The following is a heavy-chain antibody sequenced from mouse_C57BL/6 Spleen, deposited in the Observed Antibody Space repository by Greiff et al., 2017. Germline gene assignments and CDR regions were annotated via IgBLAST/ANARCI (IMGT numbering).Heavy chain of an antibody. V-gene: IGHV1-72*01. J-gene: IGHJ1*03. D-gene: IGHD1-1*01. CDR3: ARGAITTVVATPYWYFDV. Sequence: QVQLKQPGAELVKPGASVKLSCKASGYTFTSSWMHWVKQRPGRGLEWIGRIAPNSGGTKYNEKFTSKATLTVAKPSSTAHMQLSSLTSEDSSVYYCARGAITTVVATPYWYFDVWGTGTTVTVSS. CDR2: IAPNSGGT. CDR1: GYTFTSSW.